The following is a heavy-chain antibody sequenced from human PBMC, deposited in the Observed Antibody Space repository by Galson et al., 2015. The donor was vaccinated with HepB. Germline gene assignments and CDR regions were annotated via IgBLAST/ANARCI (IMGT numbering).Heavy chain of an antibody. CDR3: TAFWDYSGWVLIPRVDH. Sequence: SLRLSCAGSGFTFGDYGVSWFRQAPGKGLEWIGFIRSKTYGETTEHAASLRGRFTISRDDSKNMGHLQMNSLKTEDTGVYYCTAFWDYSGWVLIPRVDHWGQGTLVTVSS. V-gene: IGHV3-49*03. D-gene: IGHD6-19*01. CDR2: IRSKTYGETT. CDR1: GFTFGDYG. J-gene: IGHJ4*02.